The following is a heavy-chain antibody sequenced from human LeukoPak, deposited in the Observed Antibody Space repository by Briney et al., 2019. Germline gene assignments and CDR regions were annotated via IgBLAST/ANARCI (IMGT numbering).Heavy chain of an antibody. CDR1: GCTFTGYY. Sequence: ASVKVSCKASGCTFTGYYMHWVRQAPGQGLEWMGWINPNSGGTNYAQKFQGRVTMTRDTSISTAYMELSRLRSDDTAVYYCARGYCSGGSCGSAYNWFDPWGQGTLVTVSS. CDR3: ARGYCSGGSCGSAYNWFDP. CDR2: INPNSGGT. D-gene: IGHD2-15*01. J-gene: IGHJ5*02. V-gene: IGHV1-2*02.